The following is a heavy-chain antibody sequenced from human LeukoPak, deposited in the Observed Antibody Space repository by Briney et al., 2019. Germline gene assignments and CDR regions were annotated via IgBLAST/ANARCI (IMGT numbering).Heavy chain of an antibody. CDR2: INHSGST. J-gene: IGHJ3*02. CDR1: GGSFSGYY. D-gene: IGHD3-3*01. CDR3: ARHRITIFGGSGDAFDI. Sequence: SETLSLTCAVYGGSFSGYYWSWIRQPPGKGLEWIGEINHSGSTNYNPSLKSRVTISVDTSKNQLSLKLSSVTAADTAVYYCARHRITIFGGSGDAFDIWGQGTMVTVSS. V-gene: IGHV4-34*01.